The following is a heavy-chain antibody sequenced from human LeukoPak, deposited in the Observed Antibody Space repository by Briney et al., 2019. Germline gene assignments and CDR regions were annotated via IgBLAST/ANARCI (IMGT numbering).Heavy chain of an antibody. D-gene: IGHD1-26*01. Sequence: GGSLRLSCAASGFTFSNAWMSWVRQAPGKGLEWVGRIKSKTDGGTTDYAAPVKGRFTISRDDSKNTLYLQMNSLRAEDTAVYYCAKDRMRVVGASNYWGQGTLVTVSS. CDR1: GFTFSNAW. CDR2: IKSKTDGGTT. V-gene: IGHV3-15*01. J-gene: IGHJ4*02. CDR3: AKDRMRVVGASNY.